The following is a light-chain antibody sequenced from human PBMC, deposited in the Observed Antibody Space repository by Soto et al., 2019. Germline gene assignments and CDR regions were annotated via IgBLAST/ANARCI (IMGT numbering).Light chain of an antibody. CDR2: GAS. CDR1: QSVSSD. J-gene: IGKJ4*01. V-gene: IGKV3-15*01. CDR3: QQYNEWPLT. Sequence: EIVMTQSPATLSVSPGERATLSCRASQSVSSDLAWYQQKPGQAPRLLIYGASTRATGIPATFSGSGSGTEFTLTITNLQSEDFAVYYCQQYNEWPLTFGGGTKVEIK.